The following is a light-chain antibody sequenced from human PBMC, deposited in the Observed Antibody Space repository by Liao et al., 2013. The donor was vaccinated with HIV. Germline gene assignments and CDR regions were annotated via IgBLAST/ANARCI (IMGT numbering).Light chain of an antibody. CDR3: QVWDSSSDHRGYV. CDR1: TLGDKY. CDR2: YDS. Sequence: SYELTQPPSVSVSPGQTATITCSGDTLGDKYAFWYQQRPGQSPVLVIYYDSDRPSGIPERFSGSNSGNTATLTISRVEAGDEADYYCQVWDSSSDHRGYVFGTGTKVTVL. V-gene: IGLV3-1*01. J-gene: IGLJ1*01.